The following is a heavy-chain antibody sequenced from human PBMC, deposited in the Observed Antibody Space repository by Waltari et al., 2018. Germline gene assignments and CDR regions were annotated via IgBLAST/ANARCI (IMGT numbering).Heavy chain of an antibody. J-gene: IGHJ3*02. Sequence: YSMNWVRQAPGKGLEWVSSISSSSSYIYYADSVKGRFTISRDNAKNSLYLQMNSLRAEDTAVYYCAREDAFDIWGQGTMVTVSS. CDR1: YS. CDR3: AREDAFDI. CDR2: ISSSSSYI. V-gene: IGHV3-21*01.